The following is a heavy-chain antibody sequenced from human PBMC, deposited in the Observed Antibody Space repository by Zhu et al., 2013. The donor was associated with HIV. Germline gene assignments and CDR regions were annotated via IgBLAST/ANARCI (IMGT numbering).Heavy chain of an antibody. J-gene: IGHJ5*02. CDR2: ISHDGSST. Sequence: VQLLESGGGLEQPGRSLRLSCAASGFTFSDYAMHWVRQSPGKGLEWVAIISHDGSSTYYVDSVKGRFTISRDNSKNTLYLQMNSLRAEDTAVYFCAKDRGFQTPLTLVRGTVSWGRGSLVSVSS. V-gene: IGHV3-30*18. CDR1: GFTFSDYA. CDR3: AKDRGFQTPLTLVRGTVS. D-gene: IGHD3-10*01.